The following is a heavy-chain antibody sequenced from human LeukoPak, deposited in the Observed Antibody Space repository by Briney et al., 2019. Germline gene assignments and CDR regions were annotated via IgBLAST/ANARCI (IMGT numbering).Heavy chain of an antibody. V-gene: IGHV3-9*01. Sequence: GGSLRLSCAASGFTFDDYAMHWVRQAPGKGLEWVSGISWNSGSIGYADSVKGRFTISRDNAKNSLYLQMNSLRAEDTALYYCAQDGSYYYGSGSYYKGGFDYWGQGTLVTVSS. J-gene: IGHJ4*02. CDR1: GFTFDDYA. CDR2: ISWNSGSI. CDR3: AQDGSYYYGSGSYYKGGFDY. D-gene: IGHD3-10*01.